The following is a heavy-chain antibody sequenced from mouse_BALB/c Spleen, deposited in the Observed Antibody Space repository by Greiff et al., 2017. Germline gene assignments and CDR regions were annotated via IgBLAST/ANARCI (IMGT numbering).Heavy chain of an antibody. CDR1: GFNIKDTY. D-gene: IGHD2-14*01. Sequence: EVQLQQSGAELVKPGASVKLSCTASGFNIKDTYMHWVKQRPEQGLEWIGRIDPANGNTKYDPKFQGKATITADTSSNTAYLQLSSLTSEDTAVYYCARRYRYDLDYFDYWGQGTTLTVSS. V-gene: IGHV14-3*02. CDR3: ARRYRYDLDYFDY. CDR2: IDPANGNT. J-gene: IGHJ2*01.